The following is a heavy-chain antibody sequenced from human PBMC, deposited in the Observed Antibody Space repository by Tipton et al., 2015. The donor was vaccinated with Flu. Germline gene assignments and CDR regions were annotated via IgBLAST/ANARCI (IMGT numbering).Heavy chain of an antibody. CDR3: ARRIVGATGALRYYFDY. D-gene: IGHD1-26*01. CDR2: IYYSGST. V-gene: IGHV4-39*01. CDR1: GGSISSSSYY. Sequence: TLSLTCTVSGGSISSSSYYWGWIRQPPGKGLEWIGSIYYSGSTYYNPSLKSRVTISVDTSKNQFSLKLSSVTAADTAVYYCARRIVGATGALRYYFDYWGQGTLVTVSS. J-gene: IGHJ4*02.